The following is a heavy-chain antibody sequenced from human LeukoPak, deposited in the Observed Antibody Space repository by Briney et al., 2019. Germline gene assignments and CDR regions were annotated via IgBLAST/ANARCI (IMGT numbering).Heavy chain of an antibody. V-gene: IGHV1-69*06. D-gene: IGHD3-22*01. CDR3: ARTYYYDSSGYYRLVQLDY. CDR2: IIPIFGTA. J-gene: IGHJ4*02. CDR1: GYTFTSYA. Sequence: GASVKVSCKASGYTFTSYAISWVRQAPGQGLEWMGGIIPIFGTANYAQKFQGRVTITADKSTSTAYMELSSLRSEDTAVYYCARTYYYDSSGYYRLVQLDYWGQGTLVTVSS.